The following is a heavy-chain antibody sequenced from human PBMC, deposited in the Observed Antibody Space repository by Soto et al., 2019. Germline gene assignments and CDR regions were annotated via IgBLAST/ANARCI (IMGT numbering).Heavy chain of an antibody. Sequence: EVQMVESGGGLVQPGGSLRLSCAASGFTFSGHDMHWVRQATGKGLEWVSGIGSAGDTYYPGSVKGRFTDSRENAKNSLYLQMNSLRVEDTAVYYCARASAGLDYWGQGALVTVSS. CDR2: IGSAGDT. J-gene: IGHJ4*02. CDR1: GFTFSGHD. CDR3: ARASAGLDY. V-gene: IGHV3-13*01.